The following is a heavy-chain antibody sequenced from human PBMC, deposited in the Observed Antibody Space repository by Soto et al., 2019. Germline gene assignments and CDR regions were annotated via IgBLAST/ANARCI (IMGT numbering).Heavy chain of an antibody. D-gene: IGHD1-26*01. J-gene: IGHJ6*02. CDR3: ARAIYSGSYYYYGMDV. Sequence: GESLRLSCAASGVTFSSYAMHWVRQAPGKGLEWVAVISYDGSNKYYADSVKGRFTISRANSKNTLYLQMNSLRAEDTSVYYCARAIYSGSYYYYGMDVWGQGTPVTVSS. CDR1: GVTFSSYA. V-gene: IGHV3-30*04. CDR2: ISYDGSNK.